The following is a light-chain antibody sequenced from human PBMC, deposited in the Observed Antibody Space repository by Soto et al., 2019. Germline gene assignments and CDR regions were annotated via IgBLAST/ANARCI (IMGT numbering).Light chain of an antibody. Sequence: EIVMTQSPATLSVSPGERATLSCRASQSVSSNLAWYQQKPGQAPRLLIYGASTRATGIPDRFSGSGSGTDFTLTISRLEPEDFAVYYCQYSGSSPWTFGQGTKVEIK. CDR1: QSVSSN. CDR3: QYSGSSPWT. V-gene: IGKV3-20*01. CDR2: GAS. J-gene: IGKJ1*01.